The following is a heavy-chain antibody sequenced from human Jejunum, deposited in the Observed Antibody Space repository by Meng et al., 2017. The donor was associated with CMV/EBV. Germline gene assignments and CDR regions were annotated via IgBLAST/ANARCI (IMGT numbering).Heavy chain of an antibody. Sequence: FSSFALHWVRQAPGKGTEWVAVISYDGSNTYYADSVKGRLTISRDNSKNTLYLQMNSLRAEDSAVYYCARRGGYCSSPSCPGSFDMWGQGTMVTVSS. CDR2: ISYDGSNT. CDR3: ARRGGYCSSPSCPGSFDM. CDR1: FSSFA. V-gene: IGHV3-30-3*01. D-gene: IGHD2-2*01. J-gene: IGHJ3*02.